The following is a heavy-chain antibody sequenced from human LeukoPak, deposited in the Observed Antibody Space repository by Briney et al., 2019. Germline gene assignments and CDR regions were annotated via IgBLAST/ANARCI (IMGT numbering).Heavy chain of an antibody. CDR1: GGSISSYY. CDR2: IYYSGST. Sequence: SSETLSLTYTVSGGSISSYYWSWIRQPPGKGLEWIGYIYYSGSTNYNPSLKSRVTISVDTSKNQFSLKLSSVTAADTAVYYCARVYYYDSSGYSHTFDYWGQGTLVTVSS. J-gene: IGHJ4*02. V-gene: IGHV4-59*01. CDR3: ARVYYYDSSGYSHTFDY. D-gene: IGHD3-22*01.